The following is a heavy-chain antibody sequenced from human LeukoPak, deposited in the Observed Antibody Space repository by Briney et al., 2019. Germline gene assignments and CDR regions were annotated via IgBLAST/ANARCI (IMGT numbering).Heavy chain of an antibody. V-gene: IGHV4-59*12. CDR1: SGSISTYY. J-gene: IGHJ5*02. CDR3: ARAGEYSSSP. D-gene: IGHD6-6*01. CDR2: IYYSGNT. Sequence: SETLSLTCTVSSGSISTYYWNWIRQPPGKGLEWIGHIYYSGNTNYNPSLKSRVTISVDTSKNQFSLKLSSVTAADTAVYYCARAGEYSSSPWGQGTLVTVSS.